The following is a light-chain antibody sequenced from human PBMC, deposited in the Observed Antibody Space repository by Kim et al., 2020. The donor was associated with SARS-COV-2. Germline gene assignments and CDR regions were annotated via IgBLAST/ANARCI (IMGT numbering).Light chain of an antibody. V-gene: IGKV3D-15*01. CDR2: GAS. Sequence: VSPGERATLSCRASQSVSSYLAWYQQTPGQAPRLLIYGASNRATGIPARFSGSGSGTEFTLTISSLQSEDFAVYYCQQYNNWPPVSFGQGTKLEIK. J-gene: IGKJ2*03. CDR1: QSVSSY. CDR3: QQYNNWPPVS.